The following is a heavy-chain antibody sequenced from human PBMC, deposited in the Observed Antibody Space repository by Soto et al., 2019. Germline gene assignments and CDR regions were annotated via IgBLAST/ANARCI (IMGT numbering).Heavy chain of an antibody. V-gene: IGHV4-4*07. J-gene: IGHJ4*02. CDR3: ARDNNDFWSLYPLAFDY. CDR2: ISTSGNV. CDR1: GGSLTKYY. D-gene: IGHD3-3*01. Sequence: QMQLQESGPGLVKPSETLSLTCTVSGGSLTKYYWSWIRQPAGKGLEWIGRISTSGNVVSKASLMSGLTLSVDTSKIQVSLRLTSVTAADTAVYYWARDNNDFWSLYPLAFDYWGQGALVTVSS.